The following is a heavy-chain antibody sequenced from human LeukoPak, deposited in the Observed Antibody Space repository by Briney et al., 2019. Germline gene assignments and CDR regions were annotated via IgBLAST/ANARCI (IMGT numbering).Heavy chain of an antibody. CDR2: INSDGSST. D-gene: IGHD3-22*01. J-gene: IGHJ4*02. CDR1: GFTFSSYW. CDR3: ARDPQVLHYYDSSGYLDY. V-gene: IGHV3-74*01. Sequence: PGGSLRLSCAASGFTFSSYWMHWVRQAPGKGLVWVSRINSDGSSTSYADSVKGRFTISRDNAKNTLYLQMNSLRAEDTAVYYCARDPQVLHYYDSSGYLDYWGQGTLVTVSS.